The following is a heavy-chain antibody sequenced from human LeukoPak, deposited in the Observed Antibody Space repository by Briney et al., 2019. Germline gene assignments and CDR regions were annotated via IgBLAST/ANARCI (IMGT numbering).Heavy chain of an antibody. CDR1: GFTFTSSA. D-gene: IGHD3-22*01. CDR2: IVVGSGNT. V-gene: IGHV1-58*01. CDR3: AADDDSSGYYS. Sequence: ASVKVSCKASGFTFTSSAVQWVRQARGQRLEWVGWIVVGSGNTNYAQKFQERVTITRDMSTSTAYMELSSLRSEDTAVYYCAADDDSSGYYSWGQGTLVTVSS. J-gene: IGHJ4*02.